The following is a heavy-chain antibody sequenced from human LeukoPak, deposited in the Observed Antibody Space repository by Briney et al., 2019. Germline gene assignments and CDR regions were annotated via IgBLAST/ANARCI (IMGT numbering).Heavy chain of an antibody. D-gene: IGHD2-2*01. J-gene: IGHJ3*02. CDR3: AKCSATCYANAFDI. Sequence: QPGGSLRLSCAASGVTFSSYAMSWVRQAPGKGLEWVSAISGSGSDTEYADSVKGRFTISRDNSKTTLYLQMSSLRVEDTAVYYCAKCSATCYANAFDIWGQGTMVTVSS. CDR1: GVTFSSYA. V-gene: IGHV3-23*01. CDR2: ISGSGSDT.